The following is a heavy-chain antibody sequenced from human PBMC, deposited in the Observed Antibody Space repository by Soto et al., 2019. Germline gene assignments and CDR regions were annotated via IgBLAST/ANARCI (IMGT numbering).Heavy chain of an antibody. D-gene: IGHD6-13*01. J-gene: IGHJ6*02. CDR3: AKVAAAGPEEINYYYYYGMDV. Sequence: GGSLRLSCAASGFTFSSYAMSWVRQAPGKGLEWVSAISGSGGSTYYADSVKGRFTIARDNSKNTLYLQMNSLRAEDTAVYYCAKVAAAGPEEINYYYYYGMDVWGQGTTVTVSS. CDR1: GFTFSSYA. CDR2: ISGSGGST. V-gene: IGHV3-23*01.